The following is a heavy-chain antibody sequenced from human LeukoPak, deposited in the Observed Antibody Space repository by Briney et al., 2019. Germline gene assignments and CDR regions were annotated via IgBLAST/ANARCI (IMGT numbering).Heavy chain of an antibody. Sequence: GESMNISSTDCGYISINYWICLLRQTRQKRREWMGIIYPGDSDTRYTPSFQGQVTISADKSISTAYLQWSSLKASDAAMYYCARQYGHYYDIWGQGTMVTVSS. D-gene: IGHD3-10*01. CDR1: GYISINYW. CDR3: ARQYGHYYDI. J-gene: IGHJ3*02. CDR2: IYPGDSDT. V-gene: IGHV5-51*01.